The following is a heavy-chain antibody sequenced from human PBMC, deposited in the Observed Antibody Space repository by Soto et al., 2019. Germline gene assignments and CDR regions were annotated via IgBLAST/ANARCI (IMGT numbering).Heavy chain of an antibody. CDR2: MNPNSGNT. CDR1: GYTFTSYN. D-gene: IGHD3-16*01. J-gene: IGHJ6*02. CDR3: ARGSYVYYYYGMDV. V-gene: IGHV1-8*01. Sequence: QVQLVQSGAEVKKPGASVKVSCKASGYTFTSYNINWVRQATGQGLEWMGWMNPNSGNTGYAQKFQGRVTMTRNTSISTAYMELSSLRSEDTAVYYCARGSYVYYYYGMDVWGQGTTVTVSS.